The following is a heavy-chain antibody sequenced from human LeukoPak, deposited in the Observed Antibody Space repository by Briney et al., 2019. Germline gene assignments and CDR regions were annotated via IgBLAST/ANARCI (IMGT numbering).Heavy chain of an antibody. V-gene: IGHV3-48*02. J-gene: IGHJ4*02. CDR1: GFTVSSFS. Sequence: QPGGSLRLSCAASGFTVSSFSMNWVRQAPGKGLEWVSYISGSGGDIHYADSVKGRFTISRNNAKSSLYLQMTSLRDEDTAVYYCARDLHSGAYTFDYWGQGTLVTVSS. CDR3: ARDLHSGAYTFDY. D-gene: IGHD1-26*01. CDR2: ISGSGGDI.